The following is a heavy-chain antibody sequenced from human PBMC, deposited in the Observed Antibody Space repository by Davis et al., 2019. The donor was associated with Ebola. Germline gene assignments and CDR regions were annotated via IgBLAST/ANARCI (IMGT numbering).Heavy chain of an antibody. D-gene: IGHD2-15*01. CDR1: GFIFSNFD. CDR3: ARYCHYRDCSYFDC. Sequence: PGGSLRLSCAASGFIFSNFDMSWVRHVPGKGLEWVSTSSASEVHTHYSDSVRGRFTISRDNSKDTLFLQMNSLRAEDPATYYCARYCHYRDCSYFDCWGQGTMVAVSS. V-gene: IGHV3-23*01. J-gene: IGHJ4*02. CDR2: SSASEVHT.